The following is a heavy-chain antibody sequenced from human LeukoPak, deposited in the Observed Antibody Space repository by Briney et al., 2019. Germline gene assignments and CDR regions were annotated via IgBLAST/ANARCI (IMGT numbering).Heavy chain of an antibody. Sequence: GESLKISCKGSGYSFTTYWIGWVRQMPGKGLEWMGIIYPGDSDTRYSPSFRGQVTISADKSISTAYLQWASLKASDSAMYYCGRSGGGRSVDYWGQGTLVTVSS. CDR3: GRSGGGRSVDY. D-gene: IGHD1-26*01. V-gene: IGHV5-51*01. J-gene: IGHJ4*02. CDR1: GYSFTTYW. CDR2: IYPGDSDT.